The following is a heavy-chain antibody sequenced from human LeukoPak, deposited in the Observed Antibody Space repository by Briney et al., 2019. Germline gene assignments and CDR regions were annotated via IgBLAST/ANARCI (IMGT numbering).Heavy chain of an antibody. CDR3: TSLLGYCTNDVCYNY. CDR1: GFTFSGSA. D-gene: IGHD2-8*01. J-gene: IGHJ4*02. V-gene: IGHV3-73*01. CDR2: IRSEPNSYAT. Sequence: GGSLRLSCAASGFTFSGSAMHWVRQASGKGLEWVGRIRSEPNSYATAYAASVKGRFTISRDDSKNTAYLQMNSLKTEDTAVHYCTSLLGYCTNDVCYNYWGQGTLVTVSS.